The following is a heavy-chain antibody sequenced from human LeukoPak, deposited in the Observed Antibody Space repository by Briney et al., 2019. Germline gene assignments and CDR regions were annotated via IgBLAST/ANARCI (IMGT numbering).Heavy chain of an antibody. J-gene: IGHJ6*03. D-gene: IGHD2-2*01. CDR2: IYHTGPT. Sequence: SETLSLTCTVSGGSMSGHWWSWVRQSPGKGLEWIAHIYHTGPTYFNPSLQSRVTISVDTSKKQFSLTLSSVTAADAAVYFCAKYMTVSTSRHYMDVWGKGTTVAVSS. CDR1: GGSMSGHW. CDR3: AKYMTVSTSRHYMDV. V-gene: IGHV4-59*11.